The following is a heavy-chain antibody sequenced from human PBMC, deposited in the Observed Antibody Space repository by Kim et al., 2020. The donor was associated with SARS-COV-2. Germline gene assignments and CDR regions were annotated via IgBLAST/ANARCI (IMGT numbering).Heavy chain of an antibody. Sequence: GGSLRLSCAASGFTFSSYGMHWVRQAPGKGLEWVAVIWYDGSNKYYADSVKGRFTISRDNSKNTLYLQMNSLRAEDTAVYYCERDGGYYYDSSGYMGGMDIWGQGTTVTVSS. CDR1: GFTFSSYG. CDR3: ERDGGYYYDSSGYMGGMDI. D-gene: IGHD3-22*01. CDR2: IWYDGSNK. J-gene: IGHJ6*02. V-gene: IGHV3-33*01.